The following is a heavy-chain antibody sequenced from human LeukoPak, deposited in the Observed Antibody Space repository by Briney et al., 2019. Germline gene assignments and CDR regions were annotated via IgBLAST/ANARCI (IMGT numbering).Heavy chain of an antibody. V-gene: IGHV1-69*05. J-gene: IGHJ5*02. CDR2: IIPIFGTA. CDR3: ARVYYDISGWFDP. Sequence: GASVKVSCKASGGTFSSYAISWVRQAPGQGLEWMGGIIPIFGTANYAQKLQGRVTMTTDTSTSTAYMELRSLRSDDTAVYYCARVYYDISGWFDPWGQGTLVTVSS. D-gene: IGHD3-9*01. CDR1: GGTFSSYA.